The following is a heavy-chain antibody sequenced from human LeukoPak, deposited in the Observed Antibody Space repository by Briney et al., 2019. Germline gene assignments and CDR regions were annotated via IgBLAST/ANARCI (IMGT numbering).Heavy chain of an antibody. V-gene: IGHV1-3*01. D-gene: IGHD1-14*01. CDR1: GYTFTSYV. J-gene: IGHJ4*02. Sequence: ASVKVSCEASGYTFTSYVIHWVRQAPGQRLEWMGWINAGNGNTKYSQKFQGRVTITKNTSASTAYMELTSLRSEDTAMYYCARGNNLWDYWGQGTLVTVSS. CDR2: INAGNGNT. CDR3: ARGNNLWDY.